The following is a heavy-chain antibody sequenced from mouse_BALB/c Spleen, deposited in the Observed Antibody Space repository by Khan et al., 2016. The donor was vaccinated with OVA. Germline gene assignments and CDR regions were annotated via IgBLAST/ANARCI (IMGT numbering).Heavy chain of an antibody. CDR2: ISSDGDYT. J-gene: IGHJ3*01. Sequence: EVELVESGGGLVKPGGSLKFSCAASGFTFSTYAMSWVRQTPDKRLEWVATISSDGDYTYYPDNVTGRFTISRDNAKNTLYLQMSSLKSEDTAMYYCARSPYGKFAYWGQGTMVTVSA. CDR3: ARSPYGKFAY. CDR1: GFTFSTYA. D-gene: IGHD2-1*01. V-gene: IGHV5-6*01.